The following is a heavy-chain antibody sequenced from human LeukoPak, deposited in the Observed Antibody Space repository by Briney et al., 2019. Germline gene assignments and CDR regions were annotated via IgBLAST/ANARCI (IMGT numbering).Heavy chain of an antibody. CDR1: GYTFTGYY. Sequence: ASVKVSCKASGYTFTGYYMHWVRQAPGQGLEWMGWINPNSGGTNYAQKFQGRVTMTRDTSISTAYMELSRLRSDDTDVYYCARHPRDWGSGGLRFDYWGQGTLVTVSS. V-gene: IGHV1-2*02. J-gene: IGHJ4*02. CDR2: INPNSGGT. D-gene: IGHD7-27*01. CDR3: ARHPRDWGSGGLRFDY.